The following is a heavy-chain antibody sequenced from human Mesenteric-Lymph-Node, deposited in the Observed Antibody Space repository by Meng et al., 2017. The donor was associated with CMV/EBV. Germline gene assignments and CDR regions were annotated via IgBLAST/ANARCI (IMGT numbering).Heavy chain of an antibody. CDR1: GYTFTSYA. V-gene: IGHV1-2*02. J-gene: IGHJ6*02. CDR3: AKGETGKYYYYYGMDV. CDR2: INPHSGGT. D-gene: IGHD7-27*01. Sequence: ASVKVSCKASGYTFTSYAMNWVRQAPGQGLEWMGWINPHSGGTNYAQKFQGRVTMTRDTSINTAYMELTSLTSDDTAVYYCAKGETGKYYYYYGMDVWGQGTTVTVSS.